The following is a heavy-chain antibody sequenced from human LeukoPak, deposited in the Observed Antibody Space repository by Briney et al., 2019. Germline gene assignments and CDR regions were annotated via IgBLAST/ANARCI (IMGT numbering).Heavy chain of an antibody. Sequence: SQTLSLTCAVSGDSISSGDHYWSWIRQPPGKGLEWIGYIHHSGNTHYNPSLRSRAIISVDVSKNQFSLSLNSLTAADSAVYYCARAAAATNSWYYFDYWGRGTQVTASS. CDR3: ARAAAATNSWYYFDY. V-gene: IGHV4-30-4*01. J-gene: IGHJ4*02. CDR2: IHHSGNT. CDR1: GDSISSGDHY. D-gene: IGHD2/OR15-2a*01.